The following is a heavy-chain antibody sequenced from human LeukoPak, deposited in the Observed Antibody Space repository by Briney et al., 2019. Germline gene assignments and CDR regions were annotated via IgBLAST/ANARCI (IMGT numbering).Heavy chain of an antibody. CDR1: GFTFSSNY. V-gene: IGHV3-74*01. J-gene: IGHJ4*02. D-gene: IGHD6-13*01. Sequence: GGSLRLSCAASGFTFSSNYMSWVRQAPGKGLMWVSRINSDGSSTNYADSVKGRFTISRDNAKNTLYLQMNSLRAEDTAVYYCVRVAAAGTFDYWGQGTLVTVSS. CDR3: VRVAAAGTFDY. CDR2: INSDGSST.